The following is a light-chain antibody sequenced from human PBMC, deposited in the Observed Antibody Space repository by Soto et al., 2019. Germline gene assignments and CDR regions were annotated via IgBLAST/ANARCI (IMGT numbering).Light chain of an antibody. V-gene: IGKV3-15*01. J-gene: IGKJ4*01. CDR1: QSVSSN. CDR2: GAS. CDR3: QQYSKWPLT. Sequence: EVVMTLSPATLSVSPGERATLSCRASQSVSSNLAWYQQKPGQAPRLLIYGASTRATGIPARFSGSGSGTEFILTISSLQSEDFAVYYCQQYSKWPLTFGGGTKVDIK.